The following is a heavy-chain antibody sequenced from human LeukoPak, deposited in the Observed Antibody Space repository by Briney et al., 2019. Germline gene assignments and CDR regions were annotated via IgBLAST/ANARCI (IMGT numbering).Heavy chain of an antibody. CDR2: INHSGST. CDR1: GGSFSGYY. Sequence: SETLSLTCAVYGGSFSGYYWSWIRQPPGKGLEWIGEINHSGSTNYNPSLKSRVTISVDTSKNQFSLKLSSVTAADTAVYYCARRHLSGWSPDYFDYWGQGTLVTVSS. CDR3: ARRHLSGWSPDYFDY. D-gene: IGHD2-15*01. V-gene: IGHV4-34*01. J-gene: IGHJ4*02.